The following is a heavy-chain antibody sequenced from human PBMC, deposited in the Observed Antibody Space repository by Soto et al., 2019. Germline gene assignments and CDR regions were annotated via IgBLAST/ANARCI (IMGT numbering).Heavy chain of an antibody. CDR2: IIPIFGTA. CDR1: GGTFSSYA. Sequence: ASVKVSCKASGGTFSSYAISWVRQAPGQGLEWMGGIIPIFGTANYAQKFQGRVTITADESTSTAYMELSSLRSEDTAVYYCASRDGYRVAGSDFDYWGQGTLVTVSS. J-gene: IGHJ4*02. V-gene: IGHV1-69*13. D-gene: IGHD5-12*01. CDR3: ASRDGYRVAGSDFDY.